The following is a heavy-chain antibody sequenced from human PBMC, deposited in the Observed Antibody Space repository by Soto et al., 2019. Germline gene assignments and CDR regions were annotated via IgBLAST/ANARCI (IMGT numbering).Heavy chain of an antibody. CDR2: ISAYNGNT. V-gene: IGHV1-18*01. Sequence: ASVKLSCKASGYTFTSYGISWVRQAPGQGLEWMGWISAYNGNTNYAQKLQGRVTMTTDTSTSTAYMELRSLRSDDTAVYYCARGPFTIFGVVIMGYWYYGMDVWGQGTTVTAP. CDR1: GYTFTSYG. D-gene: IGHD3-3*01. CDR3: ARGPFTIFGVVIMGYWYYGMDV. J-gene: IGHJ6*02.